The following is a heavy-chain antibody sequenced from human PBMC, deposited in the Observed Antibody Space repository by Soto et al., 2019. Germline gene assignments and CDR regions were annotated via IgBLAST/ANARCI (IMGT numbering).Heavy chain of an antibody. D-gene: IGHD3-10*01. V-gene: IGHV3-74*01. CDR1: GFTFRSYW. J-gene: IGHJ6*02. CDR3: AKDLESLGSGMDV. Sequence: PGGSLRLSCAASGFTFRSYWMQWVRQAPGQGLVWVSRIHSDGSSTTYADSAKGRFTISRDNAKNTLYLQMNSLRAEDTAVYYCAKDLESLGSGMDVWGQGTTVTVSS. CDR2: IHSDGSST.